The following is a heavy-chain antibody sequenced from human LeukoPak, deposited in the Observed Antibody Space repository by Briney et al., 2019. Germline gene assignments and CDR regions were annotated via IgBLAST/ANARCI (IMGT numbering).Heavy chain of an antibody. CDR3: ARDRSLLGYSSSSGFDY. V-gene: IGHV1-46*01. Sequence: ASVKVSCKASGYTFTSYYMHWVRQAPGQGLEWMGIINPSGGSTSYAQKFQGRVTITTDESTSTAYMELSSLRSEDAAVYYCARDRSLLGYSSSSGFDYWGQGTLVTVSS. D-gene: IGHD6-6*01. J-gene: IGHJ4*02. CDR1: GYTFTSYY. CDR2: INPSGGST.